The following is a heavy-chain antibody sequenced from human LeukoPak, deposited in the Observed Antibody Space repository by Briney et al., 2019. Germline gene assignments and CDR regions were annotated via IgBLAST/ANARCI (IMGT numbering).Heavy chain of an antibody. CDR1: GFIFSSYG. Sequence: GGSLRLSCAASGFIFSSYGMHWVRQAPGKGLEWVTFTRYDGSNKYYADSVKGRFTISRDNSKNTLYLQMNSLRAEDTAVYYCAKDQRMGITGTFDYWGQGTLVTVSS. V-gene: IGHV3-30*02. CDR3: AKDQRMGITGTFDY. CDR2: TRYDGSNK. J-gene: IGHJ4*02. D-gene: IGHD1-7*01.